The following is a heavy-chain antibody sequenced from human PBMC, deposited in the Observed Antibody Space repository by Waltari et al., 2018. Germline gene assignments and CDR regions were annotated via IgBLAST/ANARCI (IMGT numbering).Heavy chain of an antibody. CDR1: GFTFSSYE. CDR3: ARENVLLWFGELYYYYYGMDV. D-gene: IGHD3-10*01. Sequence: EVQLVESGGGLVQPGGSLRLSCAASGFTFSSYEMNWVRQAPGKGLEGVSYISSSGSTIYYADSVKGRFTISRDNAKNSLYLQMNSLRAEDTAVYYCARENVLLWFGELYYYYYGMDVWGQGTTVTVSS. J-gene: IGHJ6*02. V-gene: IGHV3-48*03. CDR2: ISSSGSTI.